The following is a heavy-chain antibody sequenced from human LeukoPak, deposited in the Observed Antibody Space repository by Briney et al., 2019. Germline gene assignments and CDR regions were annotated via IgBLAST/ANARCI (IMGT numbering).Heavy chain of an antibody. Sequence: GGSLRLSCAASGFTFSSYWMSWVRQAPGKGLEWVATIRQDGSQKYYVDSVKGRFTISRDNAKNSLYLQMNSLRAEDTAVYYCARDYYDSSGITYYWGQGTLVTVSS. D-gene: IGHD3-22*01. CDR1: GFTFSSYW. CDR2: IRQDGSQK. J-gene: IGHJ4*02. V-gene: IGHV3-7*01. CDR3: ARDYYDSSGITYY.